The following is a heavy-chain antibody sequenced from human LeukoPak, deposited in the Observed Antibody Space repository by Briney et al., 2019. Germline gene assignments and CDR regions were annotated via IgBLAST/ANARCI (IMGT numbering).Heavy chain of an antibody. CDR1: GFTFSSYA. V-gene: IGHV3-30-3*01. CDR3: ARDLQRTPTLAG. J-gene: IGHJ4*02. CDR2: ISYDGSNK. Sequence: GGSLRLSCAASGFTFSSYAMHWVRQAPGKGLEWVAVISYDGSNKYYADSVKGRFTISRDNAKNSLYLQMNSLRAEDTAVYYCARDLQRTPTLAGWGQGTLVTVSS. D-gene: IGHD6-19*01.